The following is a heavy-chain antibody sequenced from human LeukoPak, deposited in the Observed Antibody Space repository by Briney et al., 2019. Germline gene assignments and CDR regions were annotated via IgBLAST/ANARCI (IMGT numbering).Heavy chain of an antibody. J-gene: IGHJ4*02. CDR2: ISGSGGST. Sequence: GGSLRLSCAASGFTFSSYAMTWVRQAPGKGLEWVSAISGSGGSTYYADSVKGRFTISRDNSKNTPHLQMNSLRAGDTAVYYCAKGDGSGSYYNDFDYWGQGTLVTVSS. V-gene: IGHV3-23*01. CDR3: AKGDGSGSYYNDFDY. CDR1: GFTFSSYA. D-gene: IGHD3-10*01.